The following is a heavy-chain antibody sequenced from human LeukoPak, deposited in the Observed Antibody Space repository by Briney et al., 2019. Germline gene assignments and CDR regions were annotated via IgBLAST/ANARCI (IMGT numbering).Heavy chain of an antibody. J-gene: IGHJ4*02. Sequence: PGGSLRLSCAASGFTFSTYWMSWVRQAPGKGQEWVANIKQDGSEKYYLDSVKGRFTISRDNAKNSLYLQMSSLRAEDTAVYFCTREAAAGIDYWGQGTLVTVSS. V-gene: IGHV3-7*01. D-gene: IGHD6-13*01. CDR2: IKQDGSEK. CDR1: GFTFSTYW. CDR3: TREAAAGIDY.